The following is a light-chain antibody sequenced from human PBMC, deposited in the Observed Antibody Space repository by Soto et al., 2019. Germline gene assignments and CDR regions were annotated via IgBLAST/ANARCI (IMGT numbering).Light chain of an antibody. Sequence: EIVLTQSPGTLSLSPGERATLSCSASQSVTSNYLAWYQQKPGQTPRLLIYGASSRATGIPGRFSGSGSGTDFTLTISRLEPEDFAVYYCQQYGSSPITFGQGTRLEIK. V-gene: IGKV3-20*01. CDR3: QQYGSSPIT. CDR1: QSVTSNY. J-gene: IGKJ5*01. CDR2: GAS.